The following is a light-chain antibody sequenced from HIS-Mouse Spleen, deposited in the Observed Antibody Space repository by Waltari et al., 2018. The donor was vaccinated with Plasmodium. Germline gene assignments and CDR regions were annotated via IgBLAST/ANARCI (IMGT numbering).Light chain of an antibody. V-gene: IGLV3-10*01. Sequence: SYALTPPPSVSVSPGQTAMIPCSGDALHKQYAYWYQQKSGQAPVLVIYEDSKRPSGIPERFSGSSSGTMATLTISGAQVEDEADYYCYSTDSSGNHRVFGGGTKLTVL. CDR1: ALHKQY. CDR3: YSTDSSGNHRV. CDR2: EDS. J-gene: IGLJ3*02.